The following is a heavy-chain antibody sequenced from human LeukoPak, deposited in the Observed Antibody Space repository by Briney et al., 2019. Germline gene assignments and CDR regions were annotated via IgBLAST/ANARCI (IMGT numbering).Heavy chain of an antibody. V-gene: IGHV3-15*01. Sequence: GGSLRLSCAASGFTFSNAWMSWVRQAPGKWLEWVGRIKSKTNGGTTDYAAAVKGRFTISRDDSKNTLYLQMNSLKTEDTAVYYCILHSSGASFDFWGQGTLVTVSS. CDR3: ILHSSGASFDF. J-gene: IGHJ4*02. CDR1: GFTFSNAW. D-gene: IGHD6-19*01. CDR2: IKSKTNGGTT.